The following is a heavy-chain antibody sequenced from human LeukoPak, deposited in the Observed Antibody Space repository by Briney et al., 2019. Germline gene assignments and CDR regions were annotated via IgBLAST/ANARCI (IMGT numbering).Heavy chain of an antibody. CDR2: ISSSGTTI. Sequence: GGSLRLSCAASGFTFSSYEMNWVRQAPGKGLEWVSYISSSGTTIYYADSVKGRFTISRDNAKNSLYLQMNSLRAEDTAVYYCARGFGSSSWYVNWFDPWGQGTLVTVSS. J-gene: IGHJ5*02. D-gene: IGHD6-13*01. V-gene: IGHV3-48*03. CDR3: ARGFGSSSWYVNWFDP. CDR1: GFTFSSYE.